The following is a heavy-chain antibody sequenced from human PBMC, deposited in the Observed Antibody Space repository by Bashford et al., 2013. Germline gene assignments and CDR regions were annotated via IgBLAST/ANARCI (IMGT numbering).Heavy chain of an antibody. J-gene: IGHJ6*03. CDR2: IYYSGST. D-gene: IGHD2/OR15-2a*01. Sequence: SETLSLTCTVSGGSISSGGYYWSWIRQHPGKGLEWIGYIYYSGSTNYNPSLKSRVTILVDTSKDQFSLKLNSVTAADTAVYYCASSARTTYFGGSFSYYYYMDVWGRGTTVTVSS. CDR1: GGSISSGGYY. CDR3: ASSARTTYFGGSFSYYYYMDV. V-gene: IGHV4-61*08.